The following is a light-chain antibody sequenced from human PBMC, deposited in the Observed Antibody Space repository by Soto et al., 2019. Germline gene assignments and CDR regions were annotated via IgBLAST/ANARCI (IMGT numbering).Light chain of an antibody. CDR1: HSISTY. J-gene: IGKJ1*01. Sequence: DIQMTQSPSSLSASIGDRVTITCQARHSISTYVNWYQQKPGKAPQLLIYGASSLQSGVPSRFSGRGSGTDFTHTISSLQPEDFATYYCQQSYSNPKTFGQGTKVQI. V-gene: IGKV1-39*01. CDR2: GAS. CDR3: QQSYSNPKT.